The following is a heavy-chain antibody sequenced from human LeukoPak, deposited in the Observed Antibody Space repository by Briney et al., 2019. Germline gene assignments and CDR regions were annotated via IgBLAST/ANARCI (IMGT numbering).Heavy chain of an antibody. Sequence: SETLSLTCAVYGGSFSGYYWSWIRQPPGKGLEWIGEINHSGSTNYNPSRKSRVTISVDTSKNQFSLKLSSVTAADTAVYYCARKRGYYFDYWGQGTLVTVSS. V-gene: IGHV4-34*01. D-gene: IGHD3-16*01. J-gene: IGHJ4*02. CDR1: GGSFSGYY. CDR3: ARKRGYYFDY. CDR2: INHSGST.